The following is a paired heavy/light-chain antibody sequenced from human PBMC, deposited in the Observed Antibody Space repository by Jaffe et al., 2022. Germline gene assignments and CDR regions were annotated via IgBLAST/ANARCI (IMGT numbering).Light chain of an antibody. CDR3: QVWGSSSDHYV. CDR2: DDS. V-gene: IGLV3-21*02. CDR1: NIGSKS. Sequence: SYVLTQPPSVSVAPGQTARITCGGNNIGSKSVHWYQQKPGQAPVLVVYDDSDRPSGIPERFSGSNSGNTATLTINRVEAGDEADYYCQVWGSSSDHYVFGTGTKVTVL. J-gene: IGLJ1*01.
Heavy chain of an antibody. D-gene: IGHD6-19*01. CDR2: ISAYNGNT. Sequence: QVQLVQSGAEVKQPGASVKVSCKASGYTFTSYGISWVRQAPGQGLEWMGWISAYNGNTNYAQKLQGRVTMTTDTSTSTAYMELRSLRSDDTAVYYCARMGYSGDYEGSYFDDWGQGTLVTVSS. CDR1: GYTFTSYG. CDR3: ARMGYSGDYEGSYFDD. J-gene: IGHJ4*02. V-gene: IGHV1-18*01.